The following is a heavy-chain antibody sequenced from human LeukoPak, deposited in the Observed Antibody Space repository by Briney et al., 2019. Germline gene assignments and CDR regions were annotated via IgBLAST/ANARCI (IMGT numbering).Heavy chain of an antibody. CDR1: GFTVSSNY. D-gene: IGHD3-22*01. CDR3: ARDLYRIVVVPHYFDY. CDR2: ISGSGGST. J-gene: IGHJ4*02. Sequence: GGSLRLSCAASGFTVSSNYMSWVRQAPGKGLEWVSAISGSGGSTYYADSVKGRFTISRDNAKNSLYLQMNSLRAEDTAVYYCARDLYRIVVVPHYFDYWGQGTLVTVSS. V-gene: IGHV3-53*01.